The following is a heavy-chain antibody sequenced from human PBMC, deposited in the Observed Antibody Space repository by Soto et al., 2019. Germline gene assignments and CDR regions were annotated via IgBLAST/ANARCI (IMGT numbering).Heavy chain of an antibody. CDR2: IYYTGTT. CDR3: ERLGGYYQALDT. D-gene: IGHD3-22*01. Sequence: SETLSLTCTVSGGSISPYYWSWIRQPPGKGLEWIGYIYYTGTTRYNPSLKSRVTTSVDTSKNQFSLKLSSVTAADTAVYYRERLGGYYQALDTWGQGTLVTVSS. CDR1: GGSISPYY. V-gene: IGHV4-59*08. J-gene: IGHJ5*02.